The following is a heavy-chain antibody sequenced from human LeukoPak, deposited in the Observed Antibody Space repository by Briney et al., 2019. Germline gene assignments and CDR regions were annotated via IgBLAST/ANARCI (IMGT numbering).Heavy chain of an antibody. J-gene: IGHJ3*01. CDR1: GFTFSTYG. V-gene: IGHV3-23*01. CDR3: AKMVGAHDAFDS. CDR2: VGKSGDST. D-gene: IGHD2-15*01. Sequence: GGSLRLSCAASGFTFSTYGMSWVREAPGKGLEWVSAVGKSGDSTYYADSMKGRFTISRDNSKNTLYLQMNSLRAKDTAVYYCAKMVGAHDAFDSWGQGTMVTVSS.